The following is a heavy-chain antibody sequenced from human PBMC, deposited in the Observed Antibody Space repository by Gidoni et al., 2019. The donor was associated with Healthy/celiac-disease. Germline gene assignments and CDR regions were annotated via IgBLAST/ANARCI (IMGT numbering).Heavy chain of an antibody. D-gene: IGHD5-18*01. J-gene: IGHJ3*02. Sequence: QVQLQESGPGLVKPSETLSLTCTVSGGSISSYYWSWIRQPPGKGLEWIGYIYYSGSTNYNPSLKSRVTISVDTSKNQFSLKLSSVTAADTAVYYCARRTSYSYGYWGAFDIWGQGTMVTVSS. V-gene: IGHV4-59*08. CDR1: GGSISSYY. CDR3: ARRTSYSYGYWGAFDI. CDR2: IYYSGST.